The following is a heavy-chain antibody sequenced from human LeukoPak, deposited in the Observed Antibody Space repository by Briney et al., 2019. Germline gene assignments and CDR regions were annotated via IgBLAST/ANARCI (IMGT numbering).Heavy chain of an antibody. CDR3: ARWVTASSIDY. V-gene: IGHV4-59*08. CDR1: GGSISTYY. CDR2: IDYSGST. Sequence: NTSETLSLTCTVSGGSISTYYWSWSRQPPGKGLEWIGYIDYSGSTNYNPSLKSRVTISVDTSKNQFSLKLSSVTAADTAVYYCARWVTASSIDYWGQGTLVTVSS. D-gene: IGHD6-6*01. J-gene: IGHJ4*02.